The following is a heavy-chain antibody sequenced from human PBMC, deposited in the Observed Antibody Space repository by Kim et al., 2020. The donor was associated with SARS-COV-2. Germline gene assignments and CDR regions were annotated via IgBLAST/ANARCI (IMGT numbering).Heavy chain of an antibody. CDR1: GGSISSGGYY. J-gene: IGHJ6*02. CDR3: ASQRYVYYGMDV. Sequence: SETLSLTCTVSGGSISSGGYYWSWIRQHPGKGLEWIGYIYYSGSTYYNPSLKSRVTISVDTSKNQFSLKLSSVTAADTAVYYCASQRYVYYGMDVWGQGTTVTVSS. D-gene: IGHD3-16*01. CDR2: IYYSGST. V-gene: IGHV4-31*03.